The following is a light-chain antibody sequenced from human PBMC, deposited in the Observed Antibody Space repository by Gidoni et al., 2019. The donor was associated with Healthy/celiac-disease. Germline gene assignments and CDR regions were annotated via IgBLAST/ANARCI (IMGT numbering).Light chain of an antibody. CDR2: DAS. J-gene: IGKJ3*01. CDR1: QSVRSY. CDR3: QQRSNWSFT. Sequence: EIVLTHSPATLSLSPGERATLSCRASQSVRSYLAWYQQKPGQAPRLLIYDASNRATGIPARFSGSGSGTDFTLTISSLEPEDFAVYYCQQRSNWSFTFGPGTKVDIK. V-gene: IGKV3-11*01.